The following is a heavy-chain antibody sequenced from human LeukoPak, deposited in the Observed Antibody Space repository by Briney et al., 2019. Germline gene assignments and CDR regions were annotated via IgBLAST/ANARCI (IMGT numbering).Heavy chain of an antibody. D-gene: IGHD6-19*01. CDR2: IGTHNGNT. J-gene: IGHJ4*02. Sequence: ASVKVSCKTSGYTFTSYGVSWVRQAPGQGLEWMGWIGTHNGNTNYAQKFQGRVIMTTDTSTSTAYMELMSPRSDDTAVFYCARDGSGGGGYFDYWGQGTLVIVSS. V-gene: IGHV1-18*01. CDR1: GYTFTSYG. CDR3: ARDGSGGGGYFDY.